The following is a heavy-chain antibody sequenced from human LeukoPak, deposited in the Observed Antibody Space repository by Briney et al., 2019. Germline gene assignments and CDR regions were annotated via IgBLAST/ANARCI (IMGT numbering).Heavy chain of an antibody. Sequence: PGGSLRLSRAASGFTFSSYSMNWVRQAPGKGLEWVSYISSSSSTIYYADSVKGRFTISRDNAKNSLYLQMNSLRAEDTAVYYCARDLRGYQVLFDYWGQGTLVTVSS. CDR3: ARDLRGYQVLFDY. J-gene: IGHJ4*02. D-gene: IGHD3-22*01. CDR1: GFTFSSYS. CDR2: ISSSSSTI. V-gene: IGHV3-48*01.